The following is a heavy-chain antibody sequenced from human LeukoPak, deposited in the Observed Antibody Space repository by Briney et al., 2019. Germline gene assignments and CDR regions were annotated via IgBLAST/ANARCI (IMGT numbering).Heavy chain of an antibody. Sequence: SETLSLTCTVSGGSISISHYNWAWIRQPPGRGLGWIAAIHYSGSTYYNPSLVSRVTISVDTSKNQFSLKLSSLTATDTAVYYCARLPTGYPNWFDTWGQGTLVTVSS. CDR1: GGSISISHYN. D-gene: IGHD3-9*01. CDR2: IHYSGST. V-gene: IGHV4-39*01. CDR3: ARLPTGYPNWFDT. J-gene: IGHJ5*02.